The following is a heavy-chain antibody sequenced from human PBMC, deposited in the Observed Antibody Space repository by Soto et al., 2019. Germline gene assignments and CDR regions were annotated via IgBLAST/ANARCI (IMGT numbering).Heavy chain of an antibody. CDR2: ISGSGGST. D-gene: IGHD3-16*02. CDR3: AKDLRGGDYDYVWGSYRYRDLGDAFDI. CDR1: GFTFSSYA. Sequence: GGSLRLSCAASGFTFSSYAMSWVRQAPGKGLEWVSAISGSGGSTYYADSVKGRFTISRDNSKNTLYLQMNSLRAEDTAVYYCAKDLRGGDYDYVWGSYRYRDLGDAFDIWGQGTMVTVSS. J-gene: IGHJ3*02. V-gene: IGHV3-23*01.